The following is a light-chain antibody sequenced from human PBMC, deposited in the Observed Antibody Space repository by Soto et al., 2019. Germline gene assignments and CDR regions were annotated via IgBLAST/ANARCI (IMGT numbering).Light chain of an antibody. CDR1: QNVRSW. CDR3: QQYNSGFA. CDR2: DGS. V-gene: IGKV1-5*01. Sequence: DIQMTQSPSTLSASVGDTVTITCRASQNVRSWLAWYQQKPGKAPNLLIFDGSTLESGVPSRFSGGGSETQFTLTISSLQPDDSATYYCQQYNSGFAVGQGTKLEIK. J-gene: IGKJ2*01.